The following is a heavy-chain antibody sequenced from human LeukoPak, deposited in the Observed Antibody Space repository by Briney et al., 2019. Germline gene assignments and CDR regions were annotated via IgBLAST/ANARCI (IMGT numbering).Heavy chain of an antibody. CDR3: STSRGTSYYFDY. CDR1: GGSISSSSYY. D-gene: IGHD1-26*01. CDR2: IYYSGST. Sequence: SETLSLTCTVSGGSISSSSYYCGWIRQPPGKGLEWIGTIYYSGSTYYSPSLKSRVTISVDTSNNQFSLKLSSVTAADTALYYCSTSRGTSYYFDYRGLGTLVTVSS. V-gene: IGHV4-39*01. J-gene: IGHJ4*02.